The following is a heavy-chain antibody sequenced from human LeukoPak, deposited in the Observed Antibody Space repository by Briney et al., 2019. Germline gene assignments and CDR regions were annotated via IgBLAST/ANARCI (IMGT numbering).Heavy chain of an antibody. V-gene: IGHV5-51*01. Sequence: GESLKISCKGSGYSFTSYWIGWVCQMPGKGLEWMGIIYPGDSDTRYSPSFQGQVTISADKSISTAYLQWSSLKASDTAMYYCARPRAGYCSGGSCYQPLGAFDIWGQGTMVTVSS. D-gene: IGHD2-15*01. CDR1: GYSFTSYW. J-gene: IGHJ3*02. CDR3: ARPRAGYCSGGSCYQPLGAFDI. CDR2: IYPGDSDT.